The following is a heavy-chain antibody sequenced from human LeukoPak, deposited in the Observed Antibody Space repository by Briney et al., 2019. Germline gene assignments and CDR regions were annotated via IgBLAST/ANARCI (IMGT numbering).Heavy chain of an antibody. V-gene: IGHV3-9*01. CDR1: GFTFDDYA. J-gene: IGHJ6*02. CDR3: ARATPSSSGWLYYGLDV. CDR2: ISWNSGSI. D-gene: IGHD6-19*01. Sequence: GGSLRLSCAASGFTFDDYAMHWVRQAPGKGLEGVSGISWNSGSIGYAASVKGRFTISRDNAKNSLYLQMNSLRAEDTALYYCARATPSSSGWLYYGLDVWGQGTTVTVSS.